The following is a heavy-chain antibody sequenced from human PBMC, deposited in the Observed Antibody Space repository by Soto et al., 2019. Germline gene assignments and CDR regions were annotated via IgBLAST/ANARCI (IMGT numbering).Heavy chain of an antibody. Sequence: ASVKVSCKASGYTFTSYGISWVRQAPGQGLEWMGWISAYNGNTNYAQKLQGRVTMTTDTSTSTAYMELRSLRSDDTAVYYCARGPRMFRGVACYYYGMYVWGPGTTVTVSS. D-gene: IGHD3-10*01. CDR1: GYTFTSYG. CDR3: ARGPRMFRGVACYYYGMYV. V-gene: IGHV1-18*01. J-gene: IGHJ6*02. CDR2: ISAYNGNT.